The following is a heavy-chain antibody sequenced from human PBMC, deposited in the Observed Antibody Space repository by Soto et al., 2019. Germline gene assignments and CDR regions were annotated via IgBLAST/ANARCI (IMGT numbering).Heavy chain of an antibody. V-gene: IGHV1-46*01. CDR1: GYTFTSYY. J-gene: IGHJ4*02. CDR3: ARAWLGATPGPDY. Sequence: QVQLVQSGAEVKKPGASVKVSCKASGYTFTSYYRHWVRQAPGQGLEWMGIVNPSGGSTSYAQKFQGRVTMTRDTSTSTVYMELSSLRSEDTAVYYCARAWLGATPGPDYWGQGTLVTVSS. CDR2: VNPSGGST. D-gene: IGHD1-26*01.